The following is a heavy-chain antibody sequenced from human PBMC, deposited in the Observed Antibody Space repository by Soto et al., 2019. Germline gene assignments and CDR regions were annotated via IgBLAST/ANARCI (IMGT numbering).Heavy chain of an antibody. CDR3: ADRRDNGNGRFDY. Sequence: QITLKESGPALVKPTQTRTLTCSFSGFSLSTRGEGVGWIRQPPGKALEWLALIYWDGDKRYSPFLKSRLTSTKDTSENQVVLTMTNMDTVDTATYYCADRRDNGNGRFDYWGQGSLVTVS. CDR1: GFSLSTRGEG. V-gene: IGHV2-5*02. D-gene: IGHD2-8*01. CDR2: IYWDGDK. J-gene: IGHJ4*02.